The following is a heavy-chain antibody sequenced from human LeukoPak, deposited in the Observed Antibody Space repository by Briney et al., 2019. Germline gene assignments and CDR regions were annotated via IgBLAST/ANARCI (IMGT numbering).Heavy chain of an antibody. CDR1: GFTFSSYA. V-gene: IGHV3-23*01. CDR2: ISGSGGST. D-gene: IGHD2-2*01. CDR3: AKGRTAFDS. J-gene: IGHJ4*02. Sequence: GGSLRLSCVASGFTFSSYAMSWVRQAPGKGLEWVSVISGSGGSTYYADSVKGRFTISRDNSKNTLYLQMNSLRAEDTAVYYWAKGRTAFDSWGQGTLVTVSS.